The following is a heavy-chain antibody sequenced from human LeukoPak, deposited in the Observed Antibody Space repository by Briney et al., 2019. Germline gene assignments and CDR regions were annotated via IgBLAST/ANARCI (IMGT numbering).Heavy chain of an antibody. CDR1: GGSISSGGYY. CDR3: ARIGKGTRNYYDSSGYYLDAFDI. J-gene: IGHJ3*02. Sequence: SETLSLTCTVSGGSISSGGYYWSWIRQHPGKGLEWIGYIYYSGSTYYNPSLKSRATISVDTSKNQFSLKLSSVTAADTAVYYCARIGKGTRNYYDSSGYYLDAFDIWGQGTMVTVSS. D-gene: IGHD3-22*01. CDR2: IYYSGST. V-gene: IGHV4-31*03.